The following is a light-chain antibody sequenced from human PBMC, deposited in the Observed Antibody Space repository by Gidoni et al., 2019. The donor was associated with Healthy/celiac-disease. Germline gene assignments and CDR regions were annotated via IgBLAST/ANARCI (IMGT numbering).Light chain of an antibody. J-gene: IGKJ3*01. Sequence: EIVLTQSPATLSLSPGERATRSCRASQSVSSYLAWYQQKPGPAPRLLIYDASNRATGIPARFSGSGSGTDFTLTISSLEPEDFAVYYCQQRSNWRGFTFGPGTKVDIK. V-gene: IGKV3-11*01. CDR3: QQRSNWRGFT. CDR2: DAS. CDR1: QSVSSY.